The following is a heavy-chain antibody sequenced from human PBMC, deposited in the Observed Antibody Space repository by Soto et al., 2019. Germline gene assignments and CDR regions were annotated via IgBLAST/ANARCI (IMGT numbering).Heavy chain of an antibody. CDR2: INAGNGNT. CDR3: ARDIYEYSSSSEASDY. J-gene: IGHJ4*02. D-gene: IGHD6-6*01. Sequence: GASVKVSCKASGYTFTSYAMHWVRQAPGQRLEWMGWINAGNGNTKYSQKFQGRVTITRDTSASTAYMELSSLRSEDTAVYYCARDIYEYSSSSEASDYWGQGTLVTVSS. CDR1: GYTFTSYA. V-gene: IGHV1-3*01.